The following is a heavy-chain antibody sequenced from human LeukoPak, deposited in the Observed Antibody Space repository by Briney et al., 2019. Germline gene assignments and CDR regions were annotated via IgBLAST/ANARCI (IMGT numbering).Heavy chain of an antibody. CDR3: AKDLVDTAMDPGYSGYDFDY. V-gene: IGHV3-7*03. CDR2: IKKDVDEK. J-gene: IGHJ4*02. Sequence: GGSLRLSCAASGFTFSSHWMTWIRQAPGKGLEWVASIKKDVDEKYYVDSVKGRFTISRDNAKNSLYLQMNSLRAEDTAVYYCAKDLVDTAMDPGYSGYDFDYWGQGTLVTVSS. CDR1: GFTFSSHW. D-gene: IGHD5-12*01.